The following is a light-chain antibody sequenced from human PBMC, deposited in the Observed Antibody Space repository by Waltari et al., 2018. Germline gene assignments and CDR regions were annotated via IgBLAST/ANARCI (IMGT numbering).Light chain of an antibody. Sequence: VFTQPHSVSGSPGQTVTISCTRSSGSIDSKYVQWYKQRPGSAPTKVIYKDNQRPAGVPDRFSGSIDSSSNSASLTISGLKSEDEADYYCQSADGSNNPLFGGGTRLTAL. V-gene: IGLV6-57*03. J-gene: IGLJ7*02. CDR3: QSADGSNNPL. CDR2: KDN. CDR1: SGSIDSKY.